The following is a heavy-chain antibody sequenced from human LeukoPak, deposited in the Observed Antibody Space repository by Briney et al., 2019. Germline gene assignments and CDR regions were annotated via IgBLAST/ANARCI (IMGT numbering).Heavy chain of an antibody. V-gene: IGHV1-46*04. CDR2: INPSGGST. CDR3: ASYHHRDFGDYYGMDV. Sequence: GASVKVSCKASGYTFTGYYMHWVRQAPGQGLEWMGIINPSGGSTRYAQKLQGRVTMTRDTSTSTVYMELSSLISEDTAVYYCASYHHRDFGDYYGMDVWGQGTTVTVSS. CDR1: GYTFTGYY. D-gene: IGHD4-17*01. J-gene: IGHJ6*02.